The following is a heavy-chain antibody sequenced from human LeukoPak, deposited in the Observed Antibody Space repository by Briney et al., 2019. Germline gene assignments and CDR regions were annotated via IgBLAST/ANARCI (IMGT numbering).Heavy chain of an antibody. D-gene: IGHD6-13*01. CDR1: GGSIRSSYYY. V-gene: IGHV4-39*01. CDR2: IYDSGST. J-gene: IGHJ4*02. CDR3: ARRRYSSSWVPYYFDY. Sequence: SETLSLTCTVSGGSIRSSYYYWGWIRQPPGKGLEWIGSIYDSGSTYYNPSLKSRVTISVDTSKNQFSLKLNSVTAADTAVYYCARRRYSSSWVPYYFDYWGQGTLVTVSS.